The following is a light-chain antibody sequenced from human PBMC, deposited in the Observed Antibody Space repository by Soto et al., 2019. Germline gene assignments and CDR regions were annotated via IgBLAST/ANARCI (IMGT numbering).Light chain of an antibody. CDR1: SSDVGGYNE. CDR3: SSYTSSSTPYV. CDR2: EVS. Sequence: QSVLTQPASVSASTGQAITISCTGTSSDVGGYNEVSWYQQHPGKAPKLMIYEVSNRPSAVSNRFSGSKSGNTASLTTSGLQAEAGADYYCSSYTSSSTPYVLGTGTKVTVL. J-gene: IGLJ1*01. V-gene: IGLV2-14*01.